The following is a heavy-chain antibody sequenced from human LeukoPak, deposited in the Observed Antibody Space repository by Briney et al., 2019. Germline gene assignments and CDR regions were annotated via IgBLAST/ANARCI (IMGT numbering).Heavy chain of an antibody. CDR1: GYSFTNYW. CDR3: ARHGKYSSGSHHFDY. D-gene: IGHD3-22*01. J-gene: IGHJ4*02. Sequence: GESLKISCKGSGYSFTNYWIAWVRQMPGKGLEWMGVIYPGDSDTRYSPSFQGQVTISADKSISSAYLQWSSLKASDTAIYYCARHGKYSSGSHHFDYWGQGTLVTVSS. V-gene: IGHV5-51*01. CDR2: IYPGDSDT.